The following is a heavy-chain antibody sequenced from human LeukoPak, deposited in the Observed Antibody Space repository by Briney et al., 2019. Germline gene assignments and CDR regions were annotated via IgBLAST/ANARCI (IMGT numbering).Heavy chain of an antibody. V-gene: IGHV3-11*03. D-gene: IGHD3-22*01. CDR2: ISGSGPYT. J-gene: IGHJ4*02. CDR3: ARGDYHDSSGSSYYFDY. CDR1: GFSFSDHY. Sequence: GGSLRLSCAASGFSFSDHYMGWFSQAPGKGLEWVSYISGSGPYTNYAASVKGRFTISRDSAKNSLYLQMNSLRVEDTAVYYCARGDYHDSSGSSYYFDYWGQGSLVAVSS.